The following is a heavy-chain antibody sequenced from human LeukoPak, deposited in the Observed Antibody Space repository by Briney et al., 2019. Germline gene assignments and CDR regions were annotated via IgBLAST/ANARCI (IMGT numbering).Heavy chain of an antibody. D-gene: IGHD1-26*01. J-gene: IGHJ3*02. V-gene: IGHV4-59*01. CDR2: IHYSGST. CDR1: GGSISTYY. CDR3: ARVGSYSFDI. Sequence: SETLSLTCTVSGGSISTYYWSWNRQPPGTELEWIGYIHYSGSTNYNPSLKSRVTISVDTSKNQFSLKLTSVTAADTAVYYCARVGSYSFDIWGQGTMVTVSS.